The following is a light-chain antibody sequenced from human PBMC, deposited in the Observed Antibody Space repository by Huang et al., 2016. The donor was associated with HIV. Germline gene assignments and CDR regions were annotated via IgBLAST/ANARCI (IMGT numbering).Light chain of an antibody. CDR2: GAS. J-gene: IGKJ2*02. V-gene: IGKV1-39*01. CDR1: QSVTKY. Sequence: DIQMTQSPSSLSASVGARVIITCRASQSVTKYLNWYQPRPGKAPKLLIYGASTLQGGVSSRVSGSGSGTEFTLSISSLQPEDAATYYCQQSYRLPRTFGQGTSLEI. CDR3: QQSYRLPRT.